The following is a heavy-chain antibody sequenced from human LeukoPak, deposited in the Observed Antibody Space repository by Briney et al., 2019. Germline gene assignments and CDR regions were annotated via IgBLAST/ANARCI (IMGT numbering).Heavy chain of an antibody. CDR1: GGSFSGYY. V-gene: IGHV4-34*01. D-gene: IGHD6-13*01. CDR3: ATGWGLYSSSWYYYYYGMDV. CDR2: INHSGST. Sequence: SETLSLTCAVYGGSFSGYYWSWIRQPPGKGLEWIGEINHSGSTNYNPSLKSRVTISVHTSKNQFSLKLSSVTAADTAVYYCATGWGLYSSSWYYYYYGMDVWGQGTTVTVSS. J-gene: IGHJ6*02.